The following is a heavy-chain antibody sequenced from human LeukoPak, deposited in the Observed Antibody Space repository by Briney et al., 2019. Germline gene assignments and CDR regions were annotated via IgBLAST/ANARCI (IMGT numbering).Heavy chain of an antibody. D-gene: IGHD2-15*01. J-gene: IGHJ6*02. CDR2: INSDGSST. CDR1: GFTFSSYW. CDR3: ARAKEVVVYYYYYGMDV. V-gene: IGHV3-74*01. Sequence: EGSLRLSCAASGFTFSSYWMHWVRQAPGKGLVWVSRINSDGSSTSYADSVKGRFTISRDNAKNTLYLQMNSLRAEDTAVYYCARAKEVVVYYYYYGMDVWGQGTTVTVSS.